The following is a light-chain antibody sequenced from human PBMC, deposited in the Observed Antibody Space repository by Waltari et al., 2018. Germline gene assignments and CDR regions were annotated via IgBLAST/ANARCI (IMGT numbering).Light chain of an antibody. CDR3: SSYSNIKMYL. CDR2: EVS. CDR1: NSDVGGSAH. V-gene: IGLV2-14*01. J-gene: IGLJ1*01. Sequence: QSALTQPASVSGSPGPSITISCTGRNSDVGGSAHFSWYQQHPGKVPKLLIYEVSNRPSGVSNRFFGFKSGITASLIISGLQAEDEADYYCSSYSNIKMYLFGTGTKVSVL.